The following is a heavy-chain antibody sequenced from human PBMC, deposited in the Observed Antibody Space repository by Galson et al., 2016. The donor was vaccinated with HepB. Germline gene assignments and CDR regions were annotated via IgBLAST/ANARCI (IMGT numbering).Heavy chain of an antibody. CDR2: ST. D-gene: IGHD5-18*01. J-gene: IGHJ4*02. Sequence: STYYHPSLESRVSISVDTSKTQFSLKMSSLTAAATAVYYCARDKKERGYSYGHFDYWGQGALVTVST. V-gene: IGHV4-31*02. CDR3: ARDKKERGYSYGHFDY.